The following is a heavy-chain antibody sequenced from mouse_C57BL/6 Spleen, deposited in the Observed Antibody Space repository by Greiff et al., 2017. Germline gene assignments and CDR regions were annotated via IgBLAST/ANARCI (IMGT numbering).Heavy chain of an antibody. CDR2: IDPETGGT. CDR3: TSGPYGSSPYYAMDY. J-gene: IGHJ4*01. Sequence: QVQLQQSGAELVRPGASVTLSCKASGYKFTDSEMHWVKQTPVHGLEWIGAIDPETGGTAYNQKFQGKAILTADKSSSTAYMELRSLTSDDSAVYYGTSGPYGSSPYYAMDYWGQGTSVTVSS. CDR1: GYKFTDSE. D-gene: IGHD1-1*01. V-gene: IGHV1-15*01.